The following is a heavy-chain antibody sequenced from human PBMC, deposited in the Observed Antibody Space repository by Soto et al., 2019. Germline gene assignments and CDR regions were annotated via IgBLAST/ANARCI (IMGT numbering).Heavy chain of an antibody. V-gene: IGHV4-30-4*01. D-gene: IGHD5-18*01. CDR3: ERLEIQGSWFDP. J-gene: IGHJ5*02. CDR1: GGSISSGDYY. Sequence: PSETLSLTCTVSGGSISSGDYYWSWIRQPPGKGLERIGYVYYSGSTYYNPSLKSRVTISVDTSKNQFSLKLSSVTAADTAVYYCERLEIQGSWFDPWGRGTLVTVSS. CDR2: VYYSGST.